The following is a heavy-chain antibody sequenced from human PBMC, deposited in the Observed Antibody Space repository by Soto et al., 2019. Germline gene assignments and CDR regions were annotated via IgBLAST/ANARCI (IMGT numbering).Heavy chain of an antibody. D-gene: IGHD3-22*01. CDR2: INAGNGNT. V-gene: IGHV1-3*01. CDR3: ARGMDYYDSSTVAFDI. Sequence: ASVKVSCKASGYTFTSYAMHWVRQAPGQRLEWMGWINAGNGNTKYSQKFQGRVTITRDTSASTAYMELSSLRSEDTAVYYCARGMDYYDSSTVAFDIWGQGTMVTVSS. J-gene: IGHJ3*02. CDR1: GYTFTSYA.